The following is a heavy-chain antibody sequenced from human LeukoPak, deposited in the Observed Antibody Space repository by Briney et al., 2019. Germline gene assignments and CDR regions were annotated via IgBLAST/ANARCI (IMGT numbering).Heavy chain of an antibody. CDR3: ARDLSGITGYTYGRGIDY. CDR2: IFTGGTT. V-gene: IGHV3-53*01. D-gene: IGHD5-18*01. CDR1: GFTVSSNY. J-gene: IGHJ4*02. Sequence: GGSLRLSCAASGFTVSSNYMSWVRQAPGKGLEWVSVIFTGGTTYYADSVKGRFTISRDNAKTSLFLQMNSLRAKDTAVYYCARDLSGITGYTYGRGIDYWGQGTLVAVSS.